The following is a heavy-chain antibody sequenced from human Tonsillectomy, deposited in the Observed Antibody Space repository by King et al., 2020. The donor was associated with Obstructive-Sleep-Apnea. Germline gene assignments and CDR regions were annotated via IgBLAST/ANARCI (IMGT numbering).Heavy chain of an antibody. CDR2: ISYDGSNK. CDR3: ARDPSRAVPAATGALESKNYDYYGMDV. V-gene: IGHV3-30*04. D-gene: IGHD2-2*01. Sequence: QVQLVESGGGVVQPGRSLRLSCAASGFTFSIYAMHWVRQAPGKGLEWVAVISYDGSNKNYADSVKGRFTISRDNSKNTLYMQTNSLRAEDTAVYYCARDPSRAVPAATGALESKNYDYYGMDVWGQGTTVTVSS. J-gene: IGHJ6*02. CDR1: GFTFSIYA.